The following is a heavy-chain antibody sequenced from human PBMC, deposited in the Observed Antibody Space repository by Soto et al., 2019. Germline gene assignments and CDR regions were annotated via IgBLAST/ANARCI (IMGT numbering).Heavy chain of an antibody. CDR3: EKGENLGPKTGYAFDP. CDR2: TYFRSKWYN. Sequence: SQTLSLTCAISGDSVSSNTASWNWIRQSPSRGLEWLGRTYFRSKWYNDYAVSVKSRIIINPDTSNNQFSLQLNSVTPEDTAVYFCEKGENLGPKTGYAFDPWGQGIMVTV. D-gene: IGHD5-12*01. J-gene: IGHJ5*02. CDR1: GDSVSSNTAS. V-gene: IGHV6-1*01.